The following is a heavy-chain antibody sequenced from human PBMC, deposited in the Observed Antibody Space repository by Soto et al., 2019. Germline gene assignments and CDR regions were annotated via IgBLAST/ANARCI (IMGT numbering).Heavy chain of an antibody. CDR2: ISGSGGST. D-gene: IGHD4-4*01. J-gene: IGHJ6*02. Sequence: PGGSLRLSCAASGFTFSSYAMSWVRQAPGKGLEWVSAISGSGGSTYYADSVKGRFTISRDNSKNTLYLQMSSLRAEDTAVYYCAKDRISNWYYYCGMDVWGQGTTVTVSS. V-gene: IGHV3-23*01. CDR1: GFTFSSYA. CDR3: AKDRISNWYYYCGMDV.